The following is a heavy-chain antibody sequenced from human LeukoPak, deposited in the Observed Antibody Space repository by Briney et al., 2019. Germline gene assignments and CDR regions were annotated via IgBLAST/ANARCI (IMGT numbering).Heavy chain of an antibody. CDR1: GFTFSSYS. D-gene: IGHD2-15*01. Sequence: GGSLRLSCAASGFTFSSYSMNWVRQAPGKGLEWVSYISSSSSTIYYADSVKGRFTISRDNAKNSLYLQMNSLRAEDTAVYYCARDCSNCAVGLPSLYAFDIWGQGTMVTVSS. V-gene: IGHV3-48*01. CDR3: ARDCSNCAVGLPSLYAFDI. J-gene: IGHJ3*02. CDR2: ISSSSSTI.